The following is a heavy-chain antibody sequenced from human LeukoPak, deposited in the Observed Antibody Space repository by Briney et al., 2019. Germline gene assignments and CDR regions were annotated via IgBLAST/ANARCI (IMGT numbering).Heavy chain of an antibody. CDR2: ISWNSGSI. V-gene: IGHV3-9*01. J-gene: IGHJ4*02. CDR1: GFTFDDYA. Sequence: GRSLRLSCAASGFTFDDYAMHWVRQAPGKGLEWVSGISWNSGSIGYADSVKGRFTISRDNAKNSLYLQMNSLRAEGTALYYCARWGSGYNLFDYWGQGILVTVSS. D-gene: IGHD3-3*01. CDR3: ARWGSGYNLFDY.